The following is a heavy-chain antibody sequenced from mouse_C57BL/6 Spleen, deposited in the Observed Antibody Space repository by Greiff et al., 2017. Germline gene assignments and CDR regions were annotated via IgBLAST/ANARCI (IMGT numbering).Heavy chain of an antibody. J-gene: IGHJ2*01. CDR1: GYTFTSYW. V-gene: IGHV1-52*01. Sequence: QVQLQQPGAELVRPGSSVKLSCKASGYTFTSYWMHWVKQRPIQGLEWIGNIDPSDSATHYNQKFKDKATLTVDKSSSTAYMQLSSLTSEDSAVYYCVYGSSGPFDYWGQGTTLTVSS. CDR3: VYGSSGPFDY. CDR2: IDPSDSAT. D-gene: IGHD1-1*01.